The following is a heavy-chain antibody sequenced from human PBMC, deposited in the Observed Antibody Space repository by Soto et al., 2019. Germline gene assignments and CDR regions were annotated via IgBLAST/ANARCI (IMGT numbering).Heavy chain of an antibody. CDR2: ISANGGRA. CDR3: AKDRVALAGMGFFDS. CDR1: GFSLSNFA. J-gene: IGHJ4*02. Sequence: EVQLLESGGGLVPPGGSLRLSCAASGFSLSNFALSWVRQAPGKGLEWVSVISANGGRATYADSVKGRFTISRDNSKNELYLEMSSLRADDTATYYYAKDRVALAGMGFFDSWGQGTLVIVSS. V-gene: IGHV3-23*01. D-gene: IGHD6-19*01.